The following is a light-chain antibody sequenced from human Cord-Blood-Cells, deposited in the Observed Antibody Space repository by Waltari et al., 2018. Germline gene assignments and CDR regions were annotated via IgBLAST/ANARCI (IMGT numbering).Light chain of an antibody. V-gene: IGLV2-11*01. CDR1: SSDVGVETY. J-gene: IGLJ1*01. CDR2: DFS. Sequence: QSDLTQPRSESGSPGQAVTHSRTGTSSDVGVETYVSWSQRHPGKAPKLMIYDFSKRPSGVPDRFSGSKSGNTASLTISGLQAEDEADYYCCSYAGSYTYVFGTGTKVTVL. CDR3: CSYAGSYTYV.